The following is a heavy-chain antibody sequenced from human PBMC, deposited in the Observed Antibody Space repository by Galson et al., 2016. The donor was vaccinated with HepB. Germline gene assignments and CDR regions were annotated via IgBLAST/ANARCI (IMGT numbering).Heavy chain of an antibody. Sequence: SLRLSCAASGLTFSSYAMHWVRQAPGKGLEWVAVISYDGSYESYAGAVKGRFTISRDNFKNTLYLHLNSLSAEETAVYYCARAVHGSGSYWDKWGQGTLVAVSS. CDR3: ARAVHGSGSYWDK. CDR1: GLTFSSYA. J-gene: IGHJ4*02. D-gene: IGHD3-10*01. V-gene: IGHV3-30*04. CDR2: ISYDGSYE.